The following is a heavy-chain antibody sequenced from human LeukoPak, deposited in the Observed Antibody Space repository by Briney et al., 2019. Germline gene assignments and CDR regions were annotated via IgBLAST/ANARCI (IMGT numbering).Heavy chain of an antibody. V-gene: IGHV1-2*02. J-gene: IGHJ4*02. D-gene: IGHD3-10*01. Sequence: VXXXXXQGLEWMGWINPNSGGTNYAQKFQGRVTMTRDTSISTAYMELSRLRSDDTAVYYCARVVEIGEYYFDYWGQGTLVTVSS. CDR3: ARVVEIGEYYFDY. CDR2: INPNSGGT.